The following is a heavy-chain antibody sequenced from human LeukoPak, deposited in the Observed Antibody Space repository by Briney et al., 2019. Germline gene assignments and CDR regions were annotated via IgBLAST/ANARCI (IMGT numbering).Heavy chain of an antibody. J-gene: IGHJ4*02. D-gene: IGHD2-2*01. CDR3: TRLVLGYCSSTSCSNNY. CDR1: GFTFSGSA. CDR2: IRSKANSYAT. V-gene: IGHV3-73*01. Sequence: PGGSLRLSCAASGFTFSGSAMHWVRQASGKGLEWVGRIRSKANSYATAYAASVKGRFTISRDDSKNTAYLQMNSLKTEDTAVYYCTRLVLGYCSSTSCSNNYWGQGTLVTVSS.